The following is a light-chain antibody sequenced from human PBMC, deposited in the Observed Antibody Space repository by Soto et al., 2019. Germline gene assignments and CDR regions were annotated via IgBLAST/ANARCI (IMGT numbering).Light chain of an antibody. V-gene: IGKV1-39*01. J-gene: IGKJ1*01. CDR3: QQSFSTPRT. CDR2: AAS. CDR1: QNIRNY. Sequence: DIQMTQSPSSLSASVRDIVTITCRASQNIRNYLNWYQQKPGRAPKILIYAASSLQSGVPSRFSGGGSGTDFTLTITSLQPEDFATYYCQQSFSTPRTFGQGTKVDIK.